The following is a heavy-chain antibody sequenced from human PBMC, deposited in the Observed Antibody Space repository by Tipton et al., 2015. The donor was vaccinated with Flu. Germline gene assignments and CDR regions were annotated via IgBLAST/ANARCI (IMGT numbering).Heavy chain of an antibody. Sequence: YLRLSCAASGFTFSDYYMSWNRQAPGKGLEWVSYISSSGSTIYYADSVKGRFTISRDNAKNSLYLQMNSLRAEGMAVYYCARVIAAAGADYWGQGTLVTVSS. V-gene: IGHV3-11*01. D-gene: IGHD6-13*01. CDR1: GFTFSDYY. J-gene: IGHJ4*02. CDR3: ARVIAAAGADY. CDR2: ISSSGSTI.